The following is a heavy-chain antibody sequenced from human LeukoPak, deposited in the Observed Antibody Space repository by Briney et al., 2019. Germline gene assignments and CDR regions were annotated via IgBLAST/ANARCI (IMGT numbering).Heavy chain of an antibody. CDR3: ARSDEDSSGWYGVVGYFDY. CDR1: GYSFTSHA. Sequence: ASVKVSCKASGYSFTSHALNWLRQAPGQGPEWMGWLNTNTGNPTYAQGFTGRFVFSLDTSVSTAYLQISSLKAEDTAVYYCARSDEDSSGWYGVVGYFDYWGQGTLVTVSS. CDR2: LNTNTGNP. D-gene: IGHD6-19*01. J-gene: IGHJ4*02. V-gene: IGHV7-4-1*02.